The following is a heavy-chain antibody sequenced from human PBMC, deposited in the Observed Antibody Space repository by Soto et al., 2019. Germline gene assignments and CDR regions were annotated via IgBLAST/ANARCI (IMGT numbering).Heavy chain of an antibody. J-gene: IGHJ4*02. Sequence: EVQLVESGGGLVKPGGSLRLSCAASGFTFSSYSRNWVRQAPGKGLEWVSSISSSSSYIYYADSVKGRFTISRDNAKNSLYLQMNSLRAEDTAVYYCARGKYSSGWYGDYWGQGTLVTVSS. CDR2: ISSSSSYI. D-gene: IGHD6-19*01. V-gene: IGHV3-21*01. CDR1: GFTFSSYS. CDR3: ARGKYSSGWYGDY.